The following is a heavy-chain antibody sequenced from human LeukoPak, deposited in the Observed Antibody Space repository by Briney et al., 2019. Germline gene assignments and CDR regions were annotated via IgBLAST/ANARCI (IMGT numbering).Heavy chain of an antibody. J-gene: IGHJ4*02. CDR3: ATSPCSGGSCYSGYFDL. CDR1: GFTFSSYA. D-gene: IGHD2-15*01. CDR2: ISGSGVST. Sequence: GGSLRLSCAASGFTFSSYAMSWVRQAPGKGLEWVSIISGSGVSTYYADSVKGRFTISRDSSRNTLYLQMNSLRAEDTAIYYCATSPCSGGSCYSGYFDLWGQGTLVTVSS. V-gene: IGHV3-23*01.